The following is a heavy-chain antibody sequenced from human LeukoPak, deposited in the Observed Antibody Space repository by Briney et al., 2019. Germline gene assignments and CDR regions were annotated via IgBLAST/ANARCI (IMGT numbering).Heavy chain of an antibody. D-gene: IGHD3-22*01. CDR1: GFTFSSYS. Sequence: GGSLRLSCAASGFTFSSYSMNWVRQAPGKGLEWVSSISSSSSYIYYADSVKGRFTISRDNAKNSLYLQMNSLRAEDTAVYYCVRGHYYDSSGYWGFDYWGQGTLLTVSS. CDR2: ISSSSSYI. V-gene: IGHV3-21*01. J-gene: IGHJ4*02. CDR3: VRGHYYDSSGYWGFDY.